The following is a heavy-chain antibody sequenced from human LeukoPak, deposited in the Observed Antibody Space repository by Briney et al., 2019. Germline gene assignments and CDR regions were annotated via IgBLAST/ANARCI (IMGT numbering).Heavy chain of an antibody. Sequence: GGSLRLSCAASGFSFSTYTMNWVRQAPGKGLEWVSNISRGRSTIYYADSVKGRFSISRDNAKNSLYLQMNSLRAEDTAVYYCARIVAVADDPWGQGTLVTVSS. V-gene: IGHV3-48*04. J-gene: IGHJ5*02. CDR3: ARIVAVADDP. D-gene: IGHD6-19*01. CDR2: ISRGRSTI. CDR1: GFSFSTYT.